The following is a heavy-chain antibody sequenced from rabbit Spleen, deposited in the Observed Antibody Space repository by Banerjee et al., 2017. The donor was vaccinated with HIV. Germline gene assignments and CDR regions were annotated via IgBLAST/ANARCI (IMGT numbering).Heavy chain of an antibody. CDR2: IYTGNSKT. CDR3: ARGDGYINVSGFYFAL. V-gene: IGHV1S40*01. D-gene: IGHD6-1*01. J-gene: IGHJ4*01. Sequence: QSLEESGGDLVKPGASLTLTCTASGFSFSSSYYMCWVRQAPGKGLEWIACIYTGNSKTYYANWAKGRFTISRTSSTTVTLQMTSLTVADTATYFCARGDGYINVSGFYFALWGPGTLVTVS. CDR1: GFSFSSSYY.